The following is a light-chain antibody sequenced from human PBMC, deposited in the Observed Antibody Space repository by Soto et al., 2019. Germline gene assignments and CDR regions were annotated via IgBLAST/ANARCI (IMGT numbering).Light chain of an antibody. J-gene: IGKJ3*01. CDR2: GAS. CDR3: QQYGSSPG. CDR1: QSVSSSY. Sequence: EIVLTQSPGTLSLSPGERATLSCRASQSVSSSYLASYQQKPGQAPRLLIYGASSRATGIPDRFSGSGSGTDFTLTISRLEPEDFAVYYCQQYGSSPGFGPGTKVDIK. V-gene: IGKV3-20*01.